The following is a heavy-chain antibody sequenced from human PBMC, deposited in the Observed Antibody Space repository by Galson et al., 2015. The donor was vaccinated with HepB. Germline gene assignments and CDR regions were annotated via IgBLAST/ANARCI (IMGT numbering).Heavy chain of an antibody. V-gene: IGHV4-59*01. D-gene: IGHD3-9*01. Sequence: ATLSLSCTVSGGSISSYYWSWLRQPPGKGLEWIGYIYYSGSTNYNPSLKSRVTISVDTSKNQFSLKMSSATAADTAVYYCARARYFDWFPDYWGQGTLVTVSS. CDR2: IYYSGST. J-gene: IGHJ4*02. CDR3: ARARYFDWFPDY. CDR1: GGSISSYY.